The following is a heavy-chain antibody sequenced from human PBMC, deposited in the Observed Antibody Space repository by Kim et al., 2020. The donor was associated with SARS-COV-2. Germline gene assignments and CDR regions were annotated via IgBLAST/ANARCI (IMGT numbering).Heavy chain of an antibody. J-gene: IGHJ5*02. D-gene: IGHD3-10*01. V-gene: IGHV4-39*01. CDR2: IYYSGST. CDR3: ARKWNPYYYGSGNWFDP. CDR1: GGSISSSSYY. Sequence: SETLSLTCTVSGGSISSSSYYWGWIRQPPGKGLEWIGSIYYSGSTYYNPSLKSRVTISVDTSKNQFSLKLSSVTAADTAVYYCARKWNPYYYGSGNWFDPWGQGTLVTVSS.